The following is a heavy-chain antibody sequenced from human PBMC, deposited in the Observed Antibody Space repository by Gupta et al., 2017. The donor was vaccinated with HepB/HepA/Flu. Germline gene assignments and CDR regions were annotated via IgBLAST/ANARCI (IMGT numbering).Heavy chain of an antibody. CDR1: GFTFSSYA. CDR2: ISYDGSNK. V-gene: IGHV3-30-3*01. J-gene: IGHJ5*02. CDR3: ARDPEPPVVRGNNWFDP. Sequence: QVQLVESGGGVVQPGRSLRLSGAASGFTFSSYAMHWVRQAPGKGLEWVAVISYDGSNKYYADSVKGRFTISRDNSKNTLYLQMNSLRAEDTAVYYCARDPEPPVVRGNNWFDPWGQGTLVTVSS. D-gene: IGHD3-10*01.